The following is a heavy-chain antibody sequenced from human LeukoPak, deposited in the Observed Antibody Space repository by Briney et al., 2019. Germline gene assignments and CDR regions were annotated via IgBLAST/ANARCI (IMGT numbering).Heavy chain of an antibody. D-gene: IGHD5-12*01. V-gene: IGHV3-7*01. CDR2: INHNGNVN. J-gene: IGHJ4*02. Sequence: GGSLRLSCAASGFTFSSYWMNWARQAPGKGLEWVASINHNGNVNYYVDPVKGRFTISRDNAKNSLYLQMSSLRADDMAVYYCATLVATTRFDYWGQGTLVTVSS. CDR1: GFTFSSYW. CDR3: ATLVATTRFDY.